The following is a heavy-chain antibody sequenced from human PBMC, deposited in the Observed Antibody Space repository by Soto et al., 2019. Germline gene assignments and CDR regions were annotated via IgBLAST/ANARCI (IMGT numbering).Heavy chain of an antibody. CDR1: GGTFSSYA. CDR2: IIPIFGTA. CDR3: ARGRSRYSSSYRLDY. J-gene: IGHJ4*02. D-gene: IGHD6-13*01. Sequence: ASVKVSCKASGGTFSSYAISWVRQAPGQGLEWMGGIIPIFGTANYAQKFQGRVTITADKSTSTAYMELSSLRSEDTAVYYCARGRSRYSSSYRLDYWGQGTLVTVSS. V-gene: IGHV1-69*06.